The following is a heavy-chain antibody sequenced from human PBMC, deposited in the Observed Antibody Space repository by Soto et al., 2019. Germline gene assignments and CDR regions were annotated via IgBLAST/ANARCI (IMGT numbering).Heavy chain of an antibody. CDR3: ARDPVHRFGEFTNYYGMDV. CDR2: IYYSGST. D-gene: IGHD3-10*01. J-gene: IGHJ6*02. CDR1: GGSVSSGRYY. V-gene: IGHV4-61*01. Sequence: PSETLSLTCTVSGGSVSSGRYYWSWIRQPAGKGLEWIGYIYYSGSTNYNPSLKSRVTISVDTSKNQFSLKLSSVTAADTAVYYCARDPVHRFGEFTNYYGMDVWGQGTTVTVSS.